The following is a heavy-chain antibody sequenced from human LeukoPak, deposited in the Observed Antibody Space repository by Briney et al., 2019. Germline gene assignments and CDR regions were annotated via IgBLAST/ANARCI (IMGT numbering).Heavy chain of an antibody. J-gene: IGHJ5*02. V-gene: IGHV3-74*01. D-gene: IGHD4-11*01. Sequence: GGSLRLSCAASGFTFSSYWMHWVRQAPGKGLVWVSHIKTDGSSTNYAESVKGRFTISRDNAKNTVYLQMNSLRAEDTAVYYCARDYGGLPSNWFDPWGQGTLVTVSS. CDR2: IKTDGSST. CDR1: GFTFSSYW. CDR3: ARDYGGLPSNWFDP.